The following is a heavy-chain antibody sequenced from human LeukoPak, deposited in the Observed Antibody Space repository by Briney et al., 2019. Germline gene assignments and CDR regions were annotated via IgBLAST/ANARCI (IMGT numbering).Heavy chain of an antibody. CDR3: AKSIYDSSAYYPAFDY. CDR1: GFTFSSYA. V-gene: IGHV3-23*01. Sequence: QTGGSLRLSCAASGFTFSSYAMSWVRQAPGKGLERVSAISGSGGTTYYADSVKGRFTISRDNSKNTLYLQMNSLRAEDTAVFYCAKSIYDSSAYYPAFDYWGQGTLVTVSS. CDR2: ISGSGGTT. D-gene: IGHD3-22*01. J-gene: IGHJ4*02.